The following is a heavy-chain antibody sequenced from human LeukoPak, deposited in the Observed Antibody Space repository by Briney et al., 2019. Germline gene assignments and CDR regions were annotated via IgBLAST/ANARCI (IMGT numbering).Heavy chain of an antibody. V-gene: IGHV1-2*02. J-gene: IGHJ5*02. D-gene: IGHD2-15*01. Sequence: ASVKVSCKASGYTFTSYYMHWVRQAPGQGLEWMGWINPNSGGTNYAQKFQGRVTMTRDTSISTAYMELSRLRSDDTAVYYCARARPGYCSGGSCYLPSWFDPWGQGTLVTVSS. CDR1: GYTFTSYY. CDR2: INPNSGGT. CDR3: ARARPGYCSGGSCYLPSWFDP.